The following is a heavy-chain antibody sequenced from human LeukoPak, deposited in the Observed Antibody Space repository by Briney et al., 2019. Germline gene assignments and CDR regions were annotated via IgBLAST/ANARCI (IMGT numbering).Heavy chain of an antibody. J-gene: IGHJ4*02. Sequence: GGSLRLSCAASGFTLSSYWMTWVRQAPGKGLEWVANKKGDDSERNYLDSVKGRFSIFRDNAKNSLSLQMNSLRAEDTAVYYCVRSSFAGYDYWGQGALVTVSS. CDR3: VRSSFAGYDY. CDR2: KKGDDSER. CDR1: GFTLSSYW. V-gene: IGHV3-7*01. D-gene: IGHD3-22*01.